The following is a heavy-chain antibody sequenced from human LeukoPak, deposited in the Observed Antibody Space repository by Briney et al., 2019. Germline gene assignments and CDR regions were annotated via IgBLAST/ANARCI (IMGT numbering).Heavy chain of an antibody. CDR1: GYSFTKYA. V-gene: IGHV7-4-1*02. CDR3: ARISGDFGHLGDP. J-gene: IGHJ5*02. CDR2: INTKTGNP. D-gene: IGHD3-16*01. Sequence: ASVKVSCKASGYSFTKYAMNWVRQAPGHGLEWMGWINTKTGNPTYAQGFTGRFVFSLDTSVSTAFLQISSLKTEDTAVYYCARISGDFGHLGDPWGQGTLVTVSS.